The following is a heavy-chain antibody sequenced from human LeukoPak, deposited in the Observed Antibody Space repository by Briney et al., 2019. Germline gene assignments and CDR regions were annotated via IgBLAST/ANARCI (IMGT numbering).Heavy chain of an antibody. CDR2: ISGSGGST. CDR1: GFTFSSYA. J-gene: IGHJ3*02. CDR3: TSPLQLSKGRYAFDI. V-gene: IGHV3-23*01. Sequence: GGSLRLSGAASGFTFSSYAMSWVRQAPGKGLEWVSAISGSGGSTYYADSVKGRFTISRDNSKNTLYLQMNSLKTEDTAVYYCTSPLQLSKGRYAFDIWGQGTMVTVSS. D-gene: IGHD6-13*01.